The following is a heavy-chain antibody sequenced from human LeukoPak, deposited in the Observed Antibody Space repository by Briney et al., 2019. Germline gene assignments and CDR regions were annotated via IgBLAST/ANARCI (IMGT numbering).Heavy chain of an antibody. CDR2: ISAYNGNT. CDR3: ARAPGYSSGWYYFDY. D-gene: IGHD6-19*01. V-gene: IGHV1-18*04. J-gene: IGHJ4*02. Sequence: GASVKVSCKASGYTFTGYYMHWVRQAPGQGLEWMGWISAYNGNTNYAQKLQGRVTMTTDTSTSTAYMELRSLRSDDTAVYYCARAPGYSSGWYYFDYWGQGTLVTVSS. CDR1: GYTFTGYY.